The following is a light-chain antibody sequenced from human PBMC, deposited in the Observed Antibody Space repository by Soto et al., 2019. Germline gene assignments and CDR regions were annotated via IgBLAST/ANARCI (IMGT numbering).Light chain of an antibody. Sequence: QSVVTQPPSVSEAPGQRVSISCSGSSSNIGNNAVNWYQQLPGKAPKLLIYYDDLLPSGVSGRFSGSKSGTSASLAISGLQSEDEADYYCAAWDDRLNAVVFGGGTKLTVL. J-gene: IGLJ2*01. V-gene: IGLV1-36*01. CDR3: AAWDDRLNAVV. CDR2: YDD. CDR1: SSNIGNNA.